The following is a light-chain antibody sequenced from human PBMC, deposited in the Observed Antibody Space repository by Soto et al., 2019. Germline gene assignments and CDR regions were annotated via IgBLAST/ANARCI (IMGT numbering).Light chain of an antibody. J-gene: IGKJ1*01. CDR3: MQTKQLPVT. V-gene: IGKV2D-29*01. CDR2: EVS. Sequence: DLVMTQTPLSLSVTPGQPASISCRSSQSLLHSDGKTYFYWYLQRPGQPPRLLIYEVSNRFSGVPDRFSGGGSGTDFTLKISRVETDDVGLYFCMQTKQLPVTFGQGTKVEIK. CDR1: QSLLHSDGKTY.